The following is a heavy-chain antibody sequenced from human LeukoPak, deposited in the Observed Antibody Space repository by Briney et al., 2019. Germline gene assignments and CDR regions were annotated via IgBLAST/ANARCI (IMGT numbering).Heavy chain of an antibody. CDR1: RFTFCDYY. J-gene: IGHJ4*02. Sequence: PGGSVRLSCAASRFTFCDYYMSWIRQAPGKGREWVSYISSSGSTIYYADAVKVRFTISRDNAKNSLYLQMNSLRAEDTAVYYCARDHKQSSVLGDYWGQGTLVTVSS. CDR3: ARDHKQSSVLGDY. CDR2: ISSSGSTI. D-gene: IGHD3-10*01. V-gene: IGHV3-11*01.